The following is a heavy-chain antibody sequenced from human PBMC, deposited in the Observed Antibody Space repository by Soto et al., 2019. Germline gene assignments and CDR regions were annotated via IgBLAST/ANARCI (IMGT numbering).Heavy chain of an antibody. Sequence: XSVKVACNASGCSFTGYYMHLVRQAPGQGLEWMGWINPNSGGTNYAQKFQGWVTMTRDTSISTAYMELSRLRSDDTAVYYCAQRFWSGRYYGMYVWGQGTTVIVPS. CDR3: AQRFWSGRYYGMYV. J-gene: IGHJ6*02. CDR2: INPNSGGT. CDR1: GCSFTGYY. V-gene: IGHV1-2*04. D-gene: IGHD3-3*01.